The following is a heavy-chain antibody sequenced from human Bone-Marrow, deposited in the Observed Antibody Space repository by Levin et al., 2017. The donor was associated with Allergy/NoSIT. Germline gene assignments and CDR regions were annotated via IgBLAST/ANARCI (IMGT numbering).Heavy chain of an antibody. CDR2: IYYSGST. Sequence: SETLSLTCTVSGGSISSYYWSWIRQPPGKGLEWIGYIYYSGSTNYNPSLKSRVTISVDTSKNQFSLKLSSVTAADTAVYYCARRSGWYFDLWGRGTLVTVSS. V-gene: IGHV4-59*01. J-gene: IGHJ2*01. CDR1: GGSISSYY. CDR3: ARRSGWYFDL.